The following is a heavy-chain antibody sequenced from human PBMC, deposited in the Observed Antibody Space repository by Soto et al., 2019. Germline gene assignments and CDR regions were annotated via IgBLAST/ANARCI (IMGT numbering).Heavy chain of an antibody. D-gene: IGHD5-12*01. J-gene: IGHJ4*02. Sequence: GGSLRLSCAASGFTFSDHYMDWVRQAPGKGLEWVGRIKNKRKSYTTQYAASVKGRFTISRDDSKNSLYLQMESLKADDTAVYYCARYIVATKYLDYWGQGTLVTVSS. CDR3: ARYIVATKYLDY. CDR1: GFTFSDHY. CDR2: IKNKRKSYTT. V-gene: IGHV3-72*01.